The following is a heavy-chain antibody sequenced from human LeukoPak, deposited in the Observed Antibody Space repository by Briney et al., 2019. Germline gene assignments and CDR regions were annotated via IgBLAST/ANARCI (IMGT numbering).Heavy chain of an antibody. CDR2: IKQDGSEK. Sequence: GGSLRLSCVASEFTFSSYSMNWVRQAPGKGLEWVANIKQDGSEKYHVDSVKGRFTISRDNAKNSLYLQMNSLRAEDTAVYYCATEADLLWFGDPRGFNYWGQGTLVTVSS. V-gene: IGHV3-7*01. CDR3: ATEADLLWFGDPRGFNY. J-gene: IGHJ4*02. D-gene: IGHD3-10*01. CDR1: EFTFSSYS.